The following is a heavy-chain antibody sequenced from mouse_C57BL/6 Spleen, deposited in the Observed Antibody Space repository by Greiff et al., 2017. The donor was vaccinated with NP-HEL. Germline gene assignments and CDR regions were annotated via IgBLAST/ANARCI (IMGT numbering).Heavy chain of an antibody. V-gene: IGHV4-1*01. CDR3: ARIYYYGSPWYFDV. D-gene: IGHD1-1*01. CDR2: INPDSSTI. Sequence: EVQLQQSGGGLVQPGGSLKLSCAASGIDFSRYWMSWVRRAPGKGLEWIGEINPDSSTINYAPSLKDKFIISRDNAKNKLYLQMSKVRSEDTALYYCARIYYYGSPWYFDVWGTGTTVTVSP. J-gene: IGHJ1*03. CDR1: GIDFSRYW.